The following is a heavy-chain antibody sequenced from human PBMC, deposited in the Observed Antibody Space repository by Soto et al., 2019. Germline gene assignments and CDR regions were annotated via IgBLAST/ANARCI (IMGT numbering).Heavy chain of an antibody. CDR1: GLTFSRCA. J-gene: IGHJ4*02. CDR3: AKRIMATIGHFDS. D-gene: IGHD5-12*01. CDR2: ISGIGHST. Sequence: PGGSRRLSCSASGLTFSRCAMSCVRQAPGKGLEWVSAISGIGHSTYYADSVKGRFTISRDNSKNTLYLQMNSLRAEDTAVYYCAKRIMATIGHFDSWGQGTLVTVSS. V-gene: IGHV3-23*01.